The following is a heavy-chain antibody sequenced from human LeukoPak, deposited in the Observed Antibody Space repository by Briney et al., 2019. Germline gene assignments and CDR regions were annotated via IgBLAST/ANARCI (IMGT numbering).Heavy chain of an antibody. V-gene: IGHV3-74*01. CDR2: IKGDGSHT. CDR3: VRDWDHFDFDS. CDR1: GFTFSSYW. J-gene: IGHJ5*01. D-gene: IGHD3-9*01. Sequence: GGSLRLSCAASGFTFSSYWMHWVRQTPGKGLVWVSRIKGDGSHTIYADSVKGRFTISRDNAKNTLYLQMKSLRAEDTAVYYCVRDWDHFDFDSWGQGTLVTVSS.